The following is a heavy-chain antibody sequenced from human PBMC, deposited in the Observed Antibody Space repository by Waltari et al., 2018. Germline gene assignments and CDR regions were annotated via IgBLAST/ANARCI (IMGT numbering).Heavy chain of an antibody. V-gene: IGHV4-34*01. CDR2: INHSGST. CDR3: ARGMVRGVMPARGTNWFDP. D-gene: IGHD3-10*01. J-gene: IGHJ5*02. Sequence: QVQLQQWGAGLLKPSETLSLTCAVYGGSFSGYYWSWIRQPPGKGLEWIGEINHSGSTNYNPSLKSRVTISVDTSKNQFSLKLSSVTAADTAVYYCARGMVRGVMPARGTNWFDPWGQGTLVTVSS. CDR1: GGSFSGYY.